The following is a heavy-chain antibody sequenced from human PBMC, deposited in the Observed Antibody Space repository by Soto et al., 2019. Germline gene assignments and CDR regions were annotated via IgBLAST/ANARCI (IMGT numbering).Heavy chain of an antibody. D-gene: IGHD5-18*01. J-gene: IGHJ6*02. Sequence: ASVKVSCKASGYTFTSYYMHWVRQAPGQGLEWMGIINPSGGSTSYAQKFQGRVTMTRDTSTSTVYMELSSLRSEDTAVYYCARDLQLWSLDYGMDVWGQGTTVTVSS. CDR2: INPSGGST. V-gene: IGHV1-46*01. CDR1: GYTFTSYY. CDR3: ARDLQLWSLDYGMDV.